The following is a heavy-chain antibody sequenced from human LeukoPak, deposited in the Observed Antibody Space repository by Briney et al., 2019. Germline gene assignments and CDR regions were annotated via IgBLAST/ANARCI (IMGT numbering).Heavy chain of an antibody. Sequence: ASVKVSCKTSGYTFTTYGVSWVRQAPGQGLEWMGWVSGYTANTNCAERFQGRVTMTTDTSTSTVYLELTSLRSDDTAVYYCARGEVSASLYYFDFWGQGTLVTAS. J-gene: IGHJ4*02. CDR2: VSGYTANT. D-gene: IGHD2-2*01. CDR1: GYTFTTYG. CDR3: ARGEVSASLYYFDF. V-gene: IGHV1-18*01.